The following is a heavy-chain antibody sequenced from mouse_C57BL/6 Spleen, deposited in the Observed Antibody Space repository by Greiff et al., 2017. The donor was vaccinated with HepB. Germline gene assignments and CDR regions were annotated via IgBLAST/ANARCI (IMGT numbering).Heavy chain of an antibody. CDR2: ISGGGGNT. D-gene: IGHD1-1*01. V-gene: IGHV5-9*01. CDR1: GFTFSSYT. CDR3: ARQQPFITTVVAGFDY. Sequence: EVKLVESGGGLVKPGGSLKLSCAASGFTFSSYTMSWVRQTPEKRLEWVATISGGGGNTYYPDSVKGRFTISRDNAKNTLYLQMSSLRSEDTALYYCARQQPFITTVVAGFDYWGQGTTLTVSS. J-gene: IGHJ2*01.